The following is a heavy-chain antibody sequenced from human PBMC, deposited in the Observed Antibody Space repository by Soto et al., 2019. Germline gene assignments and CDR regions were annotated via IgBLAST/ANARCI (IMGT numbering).Heavy chain of an antibody. CDR1: GYTFTGYY. CDR3: ARDDSYGFGPREYGMAV. D-gene: IGHD5-18*01. J-gene: IGHJ6*04. CDR2: INPNSGGT. V-gene: IGHV1-2*02. Sequence: QVQLVQSGAEVKKPGASVKVSCKASGYTFTGYYMHWVRQAPGQGLEWMGWINPNSGGTNYAQKLQGRATMTRNTSISTAYRVLGGLISDYTVGYYCARDDSYGFGPREYGMAVRGKGPTVTVPS.